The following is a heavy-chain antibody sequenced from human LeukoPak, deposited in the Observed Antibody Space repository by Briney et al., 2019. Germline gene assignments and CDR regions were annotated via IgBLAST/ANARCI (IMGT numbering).Heavy chain of an antibody. Sequence: PSETLSLTCTVSGGSISSYYWSWIRQPPGKGLEWIGYIYYSGSTNYNPSLKSRVTISVDTSKNQFSLKLSSVTAADTAVYYCARAMYSSSWFDYYYYYMDVWGKGTTVTISS. D-gene: IGHD6-13*01. CDR2: IYYSGST. J-gene: IGHJ6*03. CDR1: GGSISSYY. CDR3: ARAMYSSSWFDYYYYYMDV. V-gene: IGHV4-59*01.